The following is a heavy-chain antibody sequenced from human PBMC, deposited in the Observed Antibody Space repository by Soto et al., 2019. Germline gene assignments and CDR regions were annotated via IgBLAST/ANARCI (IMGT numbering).Heavy chain of an antibody. CDR1: GGSISSGGYY. J-gene: IGHJ4*02. CDR2: IYYSGST. V-gene: IGHV4-31*03. D-gene: IGHD5-18*01. CDR3: ARRGYSYGDFDY. Sequence: QVQLQESGPGLVKPSQTLSLTCTVSGGSISSGGYYWSWIRQHPGKGLEWIGYIYYSGSTYYNPSLKSRVTISVDTYKNQFSLKLSSVTAADTAVYYCARRGYSYGDFDYWGQGTLVTVSS.